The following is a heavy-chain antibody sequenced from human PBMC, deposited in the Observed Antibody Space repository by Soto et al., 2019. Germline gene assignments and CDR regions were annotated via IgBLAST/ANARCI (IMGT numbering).Heavy chain of an antibody. CDR2: ISGSGGST. CDR3: AKSLRFLEWFPFDY. CDR1: GFTFSSYA. D-gene: IGHD3-3*01. J-gene: IGHJ4*02. V-gene: IGHV3-23*01. Sequence: EVQLLESGGGLVQPGGSLRLSCAASGFTFSSYAMSWVRQAPGKGLEWVSAISGSGGSTYYADSVKGRFTISRDNSKNTLYLQMNSLRAEDTAVYDCAKSLRFLEWFPFDYWCQGTLVTVT.